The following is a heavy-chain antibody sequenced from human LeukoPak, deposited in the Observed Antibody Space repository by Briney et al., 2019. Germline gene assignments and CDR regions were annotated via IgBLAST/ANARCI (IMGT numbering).Heavy chain of an antibody. CDR2: ISGSSSNT. CDR1: GFTFSDYY. Sequence: GGSLRLSCAASGFTFSDYYMSWIRQAPGKGQEWVSYISGSSSNTKYADSAKGRFTISRDNAKNSLYLQMNSLRAEDTAVYYCAKGYDDILTGLDYWGQGTLVTVSS. J-gene: IGHJ4*02. CDR3: AKGYDDILTGLDY. V-gene: IGHV3-11*03. D-gene: IGHD3-9*01.